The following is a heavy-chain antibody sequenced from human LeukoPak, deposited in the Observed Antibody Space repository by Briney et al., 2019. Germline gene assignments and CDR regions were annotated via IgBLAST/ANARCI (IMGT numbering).Heavy chain of an antibody. V-gene: IGHV3-30*03. Sequence: GGSLRLSCAASGFTFSSYGMHWVRQAPGKGLEWVAVISYDGTNKYYADSVKGRFTISRDNSKNTLYLQMNSLRAEDTAVYYCARDSRSSSSFQFYYYYMDVWGKGTTVTVSS. CDR3: ARDSRSSSSFQFYYYYMDV. CDR1: GFTFSSYG. J-gene: IGHJ6*03. CDR2: ISYDGTNK. D-gene: IGHD6-13*01.